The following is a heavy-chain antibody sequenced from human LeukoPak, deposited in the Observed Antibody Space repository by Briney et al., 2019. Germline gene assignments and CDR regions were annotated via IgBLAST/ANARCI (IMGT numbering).Heavy chain of an antibody. CDR1: GITLSNYG. J-gene: IGHJ4*02. CDR3: AKRGVVIRVILVGFHKEAYYFES. CDR2: ISDSGGST. Sequence: PGRSLRLSCAVSGITLSNYGMSWVRQAPGKGLEWVAGISDSGGSTKYADSVKGRFTIARDNRKNTLYLQMNSLRAEDTAVYFCAKRGVVIRVILVGFHKEAYYFESWGQGALVTVSS. V-gene: IGHV3-23*01. D-gene: IGHD3/OR15-3a*01.